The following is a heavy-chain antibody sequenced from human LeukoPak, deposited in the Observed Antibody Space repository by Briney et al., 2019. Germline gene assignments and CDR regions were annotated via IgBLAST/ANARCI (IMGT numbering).Heavy chain of an antibody. CDR2: INPSAGTT. Sequence: ASVKVSCRASVYTFTSHYMHWVRQAPGQGLEWMGVINPSAGTTTYPQKFKGRATMNRDTSTSTVYMELSSLKSEDTAVYYCAAPGASGFVGNFWTGPLDFWGQGTLVTVSS. V-gene: IGHV1-46*01. J-gene: IGHJ4*02. CDR1: VYTFTSHY. D-gene: IGHD3/OR15-3a*01. CDR3: AAPGASGFVGNFWTGPLDF.